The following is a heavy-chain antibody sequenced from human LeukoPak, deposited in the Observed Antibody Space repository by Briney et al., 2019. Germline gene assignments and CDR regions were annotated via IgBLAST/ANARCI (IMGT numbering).Heavy chain of an antibody. J-gene: IGHJ4*02. CDR3: ARVRAYGDYVLFFDY. Sequence: SETLSLTCTVSGYSISSGYYWGWIRQPPGKGLEWIGSIYHSGSTYYNPSLKSRVTISVDTSKNQFSLKLSSVTAADTAVYYCARVRAYGDYVLFFDYWGQGTLVTVSS. CDR2: IYHSGST. V-gene: IGHV4-38-2*02. CDR1: GYSISSGYY. D-gene: IGHD4-17*01.